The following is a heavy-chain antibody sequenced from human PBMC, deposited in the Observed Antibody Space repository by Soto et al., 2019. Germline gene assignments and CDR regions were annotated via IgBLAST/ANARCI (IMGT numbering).Heavy chain of an antibody. CDR2: ISSSGSTI. CDR1: GFTFSSYE. Sequence: GGSLRLSCAASGFTFSSYEMNWVRQAPGKGLEWVSYISSSGSTIYYADSVKGRFTISRDNAKNSLYLQMNSLRAEDTAVYYCARELYYDFWSGSTWDYYYGMDVWDQGTTVTVSS. V-gene: IGHV3-48*03. CDR3: ARELYYDFWSGSTWDYYYGMDV. D-gene: IGHD3-3*01. J-gene: IGHJ6*02.